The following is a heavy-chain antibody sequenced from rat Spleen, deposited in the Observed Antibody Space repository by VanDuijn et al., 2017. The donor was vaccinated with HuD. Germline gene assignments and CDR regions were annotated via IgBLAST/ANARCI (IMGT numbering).Heavy chain of an antibody. V-gene: IGHV5-31*01. D-gene: IGHD1-12*03. J-gene: IGHJ2*01. CDR1: GFTFNNRW. CDR2: INHIGDKT. CDR3: TRRDYDDSNHGYYFAY. Sequence: EVQLVESGGGLVQPGRSLKLSCVAAGFTFNNRWMTWIRQAPGKGLEWVATINHIGDKTYYPDSVRGRFTISRDNAKSTLDLHMDSLRSEDTATYYCTRRDYDDSNHGYYFAYWGQGVTVTVSS.